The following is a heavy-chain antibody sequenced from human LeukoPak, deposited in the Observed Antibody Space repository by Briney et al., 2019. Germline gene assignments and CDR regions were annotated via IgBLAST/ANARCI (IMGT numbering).Heavy chain of an antibody. CDR3: ATVPIAAAGTQVGY. V-gene: IGHV1-2*02. D-gene: IGHD6-13*01. J-gene: IGHJ4*02. CDR2: INPNSGGT. Sequence: ASVKVSCKASGYTFTGYYMHWVRQAPGQGLEWMGWINPNSGGTNYAQKFQGRVTMTRDTSISTAYMELSRLRSDDTAVYYCATVPIAAAGTQVGYWGQGTLVTVSS. CDR1: GYTFTGYY.